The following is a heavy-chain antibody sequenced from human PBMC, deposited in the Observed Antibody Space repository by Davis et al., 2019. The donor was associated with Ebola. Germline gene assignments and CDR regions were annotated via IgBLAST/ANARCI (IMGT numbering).Heavy chain of an antibody. CDR1: GGTFSSYA. CDR2: INPNSGGT. CDR3: VRGGTDY. J-gene: IGHJ4*02. D-gene: IGHD3-3*01. V-gene: IGHV1-2*02. Sequence: ASVKVSCKASGGTFSSYAISWVRQAPGQGLEWMGWINPNSGGTNYAQKFQGRVTMTRDTSISTAYMELSRLRSDDTAVYYCVRGGTDYWGQGTLVTVSS.